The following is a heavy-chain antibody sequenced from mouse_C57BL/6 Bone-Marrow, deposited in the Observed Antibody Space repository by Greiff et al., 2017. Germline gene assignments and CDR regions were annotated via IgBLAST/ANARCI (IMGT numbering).Heavy chain of an antibody. J-gene: IGHJ4*01. D-gene: IGHD1-1*01. CDR3: ARDYGSSYEAMDY. Sequence: QVQLQQSGPELVKPGASVKISCKASGYAFSSSWMNWVKQRPGKGLEWIGRIYPGDGDTNYNGKFKGKATLTADKSSSTAYMQLSSLTSEDSAVYVCARDYGSSYEAMDYWGQGTSVTVSS. V-gene: IGHV1-82*01. CDR1: GYAFSSSW. CDR2: IYPGDGDT.